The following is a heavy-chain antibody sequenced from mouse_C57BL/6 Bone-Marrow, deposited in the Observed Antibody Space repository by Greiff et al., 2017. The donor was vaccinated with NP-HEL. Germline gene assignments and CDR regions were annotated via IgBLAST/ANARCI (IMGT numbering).Heavy chain of an antibody. V-gene: IGHV5-4*01. CDR1: GFTFSSYA. D-gene: IGHD2-4*01. J-gene: IGHJ3*01. CDR2: ISDGGSYT. CDR3: ASLIYYDYGVWFAY. Sequence: EVQRVESGGGLVKPGGSLKLSCAASGFTFSSYAMSWVRQTPEKRLEWVATISDGGSYTYYPDNVKGRFTISRDNAKNNLYLQMSHLKSEDTAMYYCASLIYYDYGVWFAYWGQGTLVTVSA.